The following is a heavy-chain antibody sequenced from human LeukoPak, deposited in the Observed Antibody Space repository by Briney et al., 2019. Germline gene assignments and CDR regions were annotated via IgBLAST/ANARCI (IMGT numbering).Heavy chain of an antibody. CDR1: GGSISSDSYY. CDR3: ARDVGYSRTPNWFDP. V-gene: IGHV4-39*02. CDR2: IYYSGST. D-gene: IGHD6-13*01. Sequence: SETLSLTCTVSGGSISSDSYYWAWIRQPPGKGLEWIASIYYSGSTYYNPSLKSRVTISVDTSRNQFSLKLSSVTAADTAVYYCARDVGYSRTPNWFDPWGQGTLVTVSS. J-gene: IGHJ5*02.